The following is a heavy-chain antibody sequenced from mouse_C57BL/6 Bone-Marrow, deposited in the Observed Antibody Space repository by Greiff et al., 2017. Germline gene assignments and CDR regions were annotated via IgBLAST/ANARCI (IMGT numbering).Heavy chain of an antibody. CDR3: AKHHRFAY. Sequence: LEESGPCLVKPSQSLSLTCSVTGYSITSGYSWNWIRQFPGNKLEWMGYISYDGSNNYNPSLKNRNSITSDTSKNQFFLKLNSVTTEDTATXYCAKHHRFAYWGQGNLDTVSA. CDR1: GYSITSGYS. V-gene: IGHV3-6*01. J-gene: IGHJ3*01. CDR2: ISYDGSN.